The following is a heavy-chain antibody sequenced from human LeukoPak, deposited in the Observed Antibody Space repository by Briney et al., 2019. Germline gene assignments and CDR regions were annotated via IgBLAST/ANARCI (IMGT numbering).Heavy chain of an antibody. J-gene: IGHJ4*02. CDR2: IRYDGSNK. V-gene: IGHV3-30*02. CDR1: GFTFSSYG. D-gene: IGHD6-19*01. CDR3: AKAARGAVAGYY. Sequence: GGSLRLSCAASGFTFSSYGMHWVRQAPGKGLEWVAFIRYDGSNKYYADSVKGRFTISRDNSKNTLYLQMNSLRAEDTAVYYCAKAARGAVAGYYRGQGALVTVSS.